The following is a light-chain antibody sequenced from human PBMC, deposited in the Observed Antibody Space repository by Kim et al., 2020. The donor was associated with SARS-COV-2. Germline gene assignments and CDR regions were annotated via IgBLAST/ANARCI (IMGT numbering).Light chain of an antibody. V-gene: IGKV1-27*01. CDR3: QKYTSTPLT. CDR1: QAIKNY. J-gene: IGKJ4*01. CDR2: DIS. Sequence: DIQMTQSPSSLSASVGDRVTITCRSSQAIKNYLAWYQQSPGRAPKLLIYDISTLQSGVPSRFSGSGSGTEFTLTISSLQPEDVGIYYCQKYTSTPLTFGGGTKVDIK.